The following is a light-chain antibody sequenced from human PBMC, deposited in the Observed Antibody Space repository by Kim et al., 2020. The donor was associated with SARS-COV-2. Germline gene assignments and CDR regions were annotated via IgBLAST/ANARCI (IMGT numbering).Light chain of an antibody. Sequence: PGERATLSCRASQSVSSSFLAWYQQRPGQATRLLIYGASSRATGIPDRFSGSGSGTDFTLTISRLEPEDFAVYYCQQYGDSPPFTFGPGTKVDIK. CDR2: GAS. CDR3: QQYGDSPPFT. V-gene: IGKV3-20*01. CDR1: QSVSSSF. J-gene: IGKJ3*01.